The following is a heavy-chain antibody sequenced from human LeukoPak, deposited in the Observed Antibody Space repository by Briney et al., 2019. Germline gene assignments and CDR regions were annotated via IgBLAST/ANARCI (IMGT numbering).Heavy chain of an antibody. V-gene: IGHV3-30*03. Sequence: PGGSLRLSCAASGFTFSIYGMHWVRQAPGKGLEWVAVISYDGSNIYYADSVKGRFTISRDNSKNTLYLQMNSLRAEDTAVYYCARARSGYGDYWGQGTLVTVSS. D-gene: IGHD2-2*03. CDR1: GFTFSIYG. CDR3: ARARSGYGDY. CDR2: ISYDGSNI. J-gene: IGHJ4*02.